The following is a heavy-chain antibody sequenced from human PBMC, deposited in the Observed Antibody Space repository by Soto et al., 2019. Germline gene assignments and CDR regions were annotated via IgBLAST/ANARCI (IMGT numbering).Heavy chain of an antibody. Sequence: GGSXXLSXXASXXXXXXXXXXXXXQXXGXGLEWVXXXXSGGSTTQPEAVKGRFTISRHNSKNKLYLQMNSLRAEDTAVYYCARGLAGQLYRHNTYYYYYYMDVWGKGTTVTVSS. D-gene: IGHD2-2*02. V-gene: IGHV3-53*04. J-gene: IGHJ6*03. CDR3: ARGLAGQLYRHNTYYYYYYMDV. CDR2: XXSGGST. CDR1: XXXXXXXX.